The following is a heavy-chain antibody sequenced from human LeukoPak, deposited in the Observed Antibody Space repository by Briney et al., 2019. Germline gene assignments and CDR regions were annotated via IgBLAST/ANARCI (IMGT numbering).Heavy chain of an antibody. V-gene: IGHV4-34*01. CDR1: GFTFSSYS. Sequence: GSLRLSCAASGFTFSSYSMNWVRQPPGKGLEWIGEINHSGSTNYNPSLKSRVTISVDTSKNQFSLKLSSVTAADTAVYYCARVEAVAGIDYWGQGALVTVSS. CDR2: INHSGST. D-gene: IGHD6-19*01. CDR3: ARVEAVAGIDY. J-gene: IGHJ4*02.